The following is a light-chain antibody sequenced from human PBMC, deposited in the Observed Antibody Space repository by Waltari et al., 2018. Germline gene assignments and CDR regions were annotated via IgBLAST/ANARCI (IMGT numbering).Light chain of an antibody. CDR2: DVG. CDR1: SSDVGAYTY. V-gene: IGLV2-11*01. J-gene: IGLJ2*01. Sequence: QSALTQPRSVSGSPGQSVTFSCTGTSSDVGAYTYVSWYHVHPGQVPNLILSDVGKRPSGVPDRFSGSKAGNTASLTISGLQTKDEADYYCCSYAGRYTSVFGGGTKVTVL. CDR3: CSYAGRYTSV.